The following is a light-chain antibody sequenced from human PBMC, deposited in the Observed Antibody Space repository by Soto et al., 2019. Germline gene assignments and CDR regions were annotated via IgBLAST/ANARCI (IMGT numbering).Light chain of an antibody. V-gene: IGKV3-15*01. CDR3: QQYNNWPRGT. J-gene: IGKJ1*01. CDR2: GAS. Sequence: EIMMKQSPGTLSVSSGERATLSCRASQSVSSYLAWDQQKPGQAPTLIIYGASTRATGIPVRFSGSGSGTEFTLTLSSLQSEDFAVYYCQQYNNWPRGTFGQGTKVDIK. CDR1: QSVSSY.